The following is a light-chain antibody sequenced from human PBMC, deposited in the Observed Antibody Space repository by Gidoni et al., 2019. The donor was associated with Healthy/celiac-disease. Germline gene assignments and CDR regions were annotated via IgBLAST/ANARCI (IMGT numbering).Light chain of an antibody. J-gene: IGKJ2*02. CDR3: QQSYSTPGT. V-gene: IGKV1-39*01. CDR1: QSISSY. Sequence: DIQMTQSPSSLSASVGERVTITCRASQSISSYLNWYQQKPGKAPKLLIYAASSLQSGVPSRFSGSGSGTDFTLTISSLQPEDFAPYYCQQSYSTPGTFGQGTKLEIK. CDR2: AAS.